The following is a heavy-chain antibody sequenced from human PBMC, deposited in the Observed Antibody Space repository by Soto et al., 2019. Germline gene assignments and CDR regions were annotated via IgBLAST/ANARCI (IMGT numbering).Heavy chain of an antibody. CDR2: IYYSRST. D-gene: IGHD6-13*01. Sequence: PSETLSLTCTVSGGSISSGDYYWSWIRQPPGKGLEWNGYIYYSRSTYYNPSLKSRVTISVDTSKNQFSLKLSSVTAADTAVYYCARGVAAAYRHWLDPWGQGTLVTVYS. J-gene: IGHJ5*02. V-gene: IGHV4-30-4*01. CDR3: ARGVAAAYRHWLDP. CDR1: GGSISSGDYY.